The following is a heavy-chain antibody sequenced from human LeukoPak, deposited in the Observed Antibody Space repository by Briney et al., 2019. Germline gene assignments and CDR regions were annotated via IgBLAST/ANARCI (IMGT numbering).Heavy chain of an antibody. CDR1: GYTFTAYD. V-gene: IGHV1-2*02. J-gene: IGHJ4*02. CDR3: TRDVGSRYGHDC. D-gene: IGHD5-18*01. CDR2: INPNSGGT. Sequence: ASVKVSCKASGYTFTAYDIHWVRQAPGHGLEWMGWINPNSGGTNYAQKFQGRVTITRDTSISTAYMELSRLRSDDTAVYYCTRDVGSRYGHDCWGQGTLVTVSS.